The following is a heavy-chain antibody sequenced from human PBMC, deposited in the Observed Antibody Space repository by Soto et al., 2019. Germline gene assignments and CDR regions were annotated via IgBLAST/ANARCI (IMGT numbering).Heavy chain of an antibody. CDR1: GFSIISFY. V-gene: IGHV4-4*07. CDR2: IYSGWRN. CDR3: ERGRSRWEY. D-gene: IGHD6-13*01. Sequence: PSATXSLTCTFSGFSIISFYLIWIRQPAGKGLEWIGRIYSGWRNNYNPSLKSRVTMSVDTSKNQFSLRLSSVTAAETAMYYCERGRSRWEYWGQGTLVTVYS. J-gene: IGHJ4*02.